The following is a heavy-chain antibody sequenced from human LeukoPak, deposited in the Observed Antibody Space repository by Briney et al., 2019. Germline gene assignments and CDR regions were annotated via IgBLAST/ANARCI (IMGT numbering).Heavy chain of an antibody. V-gene: IGHV1-2*06. CDR1: GYTFTGYY. J-gene: IGHJ4*02. CDR2: INPSSGGT. CDR3: ARGGGSGSYIY. Sequence: ASVKVSCKASGYTFTGYYMHWVRQAPGQGLEWVGRINPSSGGTNYAQKFQGRVTMTRDTSISTAYMELSRLRSDDTAVYYCARGGGSGSYIYWGQGTLVTVSS. D-gene: IGHD3-10*01.